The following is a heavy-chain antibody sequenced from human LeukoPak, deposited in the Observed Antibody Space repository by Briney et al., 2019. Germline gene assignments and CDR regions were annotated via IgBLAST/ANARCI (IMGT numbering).Heavy chain of an antibody. V-gene: IGHV3-15*01. Sequence: GGSLRLSCAASGFTFSNAWMSWVRQAPGKGLEWIGRIKSKTDGGTTDYAAPVKGRFTISRDDSKNTLYLQMNSLKTEDTAVYYCTTADYYDSSGYSWGQGTLVTVSS. CDR2: IKSKTDGGTT. CDR3: TTADYYDSSGYS. D-gene: IGHD3-22*01. CDR1: GFTFSNAW. J-gene: IGHJ4*02.